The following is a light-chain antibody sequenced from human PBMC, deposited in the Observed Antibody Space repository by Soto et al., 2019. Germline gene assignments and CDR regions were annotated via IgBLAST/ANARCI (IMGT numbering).Light chain of an antibody. CDR3: QQSYSTIT. J-gene: IGKJ5*01. CDR1: QSISSY. V-gene: IGKV1-39*01. CDR2: AAS. Sequence: SQMTQSPSSLSASVGDRVTITFRASQSISSYLNWYQQKPGKAPKLLIYAASSLQSGVPSRFSGSGSGTDFTLTISSLQPEDFATYYCQQSYSTITFGQGTRLEIK.